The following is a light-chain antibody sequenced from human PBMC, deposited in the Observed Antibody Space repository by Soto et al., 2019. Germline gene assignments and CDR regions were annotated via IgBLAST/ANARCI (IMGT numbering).Light chain of an antibody. CDR3: QQCGSSST. Sequence: DIQMTQPPSSLSASLGDRVTITCRASQGISNYLAWYQQKPGKVPKLLIYSASTLQSGVPSRFSGSGSGTDFTLTISRLEPEDFAVYYCQQCGSSSTFGQGTRLEIK. V-gene: IGKV1-27*01. J-gene: IGKJ5*01. CDR2: SAS. CDR1: QGISNY.